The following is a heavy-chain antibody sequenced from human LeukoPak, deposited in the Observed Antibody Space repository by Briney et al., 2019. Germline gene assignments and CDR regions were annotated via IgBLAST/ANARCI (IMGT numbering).Heavy chain of an antibody. J-gene: IGHJ4*02. Sequence: AGGSLRLSCAASGFTFSSYAMSWVRQAPGKGLEWFSALSGSGGSTYYADSVKGRFTISSDNSKNTLYLQMNSLRAEDTAVYYCAKGADYGSVFDYWGQGTLVTVSS. CDR3: AKGADYGSVFDY. CDR2: LSGSGGST. D-gene: IGHD3-10*01. CDR1: GFTFSSYA. V-gene: IGHV3-23*01.